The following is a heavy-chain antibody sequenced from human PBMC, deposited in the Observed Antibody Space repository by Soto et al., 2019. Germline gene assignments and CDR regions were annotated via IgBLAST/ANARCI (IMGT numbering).Heavy chain of an antibody. V-gene: IGHV4-4*02. D-gene: IGHD1-26*01. CDR1: GTSVSTGNW. Sequence: QVQLQESGPGLVKPSGTLSLACNVSGTSVSTGNWLSWVRQPPGKGLEWIAEIYLNGATNFGSTNYNPSLKSRVTVSIDESKNQFSLSLSSANASDTAVYYCARVPGSYYGQFLQLGQGTMVTVSS. CDR2: IYLNGATNFGST. CDR3: ARVPGSYYGQFLQ. J-gene: IGHJ1*01.